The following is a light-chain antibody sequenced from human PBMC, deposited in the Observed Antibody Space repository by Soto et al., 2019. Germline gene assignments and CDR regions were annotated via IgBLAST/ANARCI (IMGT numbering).Light chain of an antibody. Sequence: QSVLTQPPSVSAAPGQKVTISRSGSSSNIGNNYVSWYQQLPGTAPKLLIYDNNKRPSGIPDRFSGSKSGTSATLGITGLQTGDEADYYCGTWDSSLSAYVFGTGTKVPS. CDR3: GTWDSSLSAYV. V-gene: IGLV1-51*01. CDR2: DNN. J-gene: IGLJ1*01. CDR1: SSNIGNNY.